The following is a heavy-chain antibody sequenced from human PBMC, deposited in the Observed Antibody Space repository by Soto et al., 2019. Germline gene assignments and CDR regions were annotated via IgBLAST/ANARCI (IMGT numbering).Heavy chain of an antibody. D-gene: IGHD3-16*01. CDR2: MTPKSGDT. V-gene: IGHV1-8*02. J-gene: IGHJ4*02. Sequence: QVQLMQSGAEVRKPGASVKVSCKASGYTFPDYDINLVRQATGQGIAWLGWMTPKSGDTGYAQKFQGRGTLTRDTSRGTAYMELISLTSEDTAVYYCTKTLSTTGDFDHWGQGNLVTVSS. CDR1: GYTFPDYD. CDR3: TKTLSTTGDFDH.